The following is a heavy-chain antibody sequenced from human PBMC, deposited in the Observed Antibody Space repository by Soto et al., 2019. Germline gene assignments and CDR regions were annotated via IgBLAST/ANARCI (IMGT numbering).Heavy chain of an antibody. Sequence: QVQLQESGPGLVKPSETLSLTCTVSAGSISSDYWSWIRQPPGKGLEWIGYIYYSGSTNYNPSLESRVTMSVDTSKNQFSLKITSMTAADTAVYCCARGTGDSSGYYRPFDYWGQGTLVTVSS. CDR2: IYYSGST. V-gene: IGHV4-59*01. CDR1: AGSISSDY. D-gene: IGHD3-22*01. J-gene: IGHJ4*02. CDR3: ARGTGDSSGYYRPFDY.